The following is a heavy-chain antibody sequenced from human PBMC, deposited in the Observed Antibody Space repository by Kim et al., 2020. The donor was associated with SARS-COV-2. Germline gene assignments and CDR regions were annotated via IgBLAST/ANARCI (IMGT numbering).Heavy chain of an antibody. D-gene: IGHD6-13*01. CDR1: GGSISSYY. CDR2: IYYSGST. J-gene: IGHJ4*02. Sequence: SETLSLTCTVSGGSISSYYWSWIRQPPGMGLEWIGYIYYSGSTNYNPSLKSRVTISVDTSKNQFSLKLSSVTAADTAVYYCARGFYSSSWYYFDYWGQGTLVTVSS. V-gene: IGHV4-59*01. CDR3: ARGFYSSSWYYFDY.